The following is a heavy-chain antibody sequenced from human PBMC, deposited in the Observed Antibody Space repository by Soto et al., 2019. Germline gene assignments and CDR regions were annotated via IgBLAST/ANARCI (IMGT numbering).Heavy chain of an antibody. CDR3: AAATVTSGHAGAFDI. J-gene: IGHJ3*02. CDR2: IVVGSGNT. D-gene: IGHD2-8*01. V-gene: IGHV1-58*02. CDR1: GFTFTSSA. Sequence: GASVKVSCKASGFTFTSSAMQWVRQARGQRLEWIGWIVVGSGNTNYAQKFQERVTITRDMSTSTAYMELSSLRSEDTAVYYCAAATVTSGHAGAFDIWGQGTVVTLSS.